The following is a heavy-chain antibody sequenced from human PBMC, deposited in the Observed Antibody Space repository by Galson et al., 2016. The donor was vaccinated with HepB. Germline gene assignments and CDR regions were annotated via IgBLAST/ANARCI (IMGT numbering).Heavy chain of an antibody. Sequence: SETLSLTCTVSGGSVSSGSYYWSWIRQPPGKGLEWIGYISYSGSTNYNPSLKSRVTISVDTSQNQFSLKLSSVTAADTAVYYCARFRTGYSYGSPLGYYFDYWGQGTLVTVSS. V-gene: IGHV4-61*01. D-gene: IGHD5-18*01. CDR2: ISYSGST. CDR3: ARFRTGYSYGSPLGYYFDY. J-gene: IGHJ4*02. CDR1: GGSVSSGSYY.